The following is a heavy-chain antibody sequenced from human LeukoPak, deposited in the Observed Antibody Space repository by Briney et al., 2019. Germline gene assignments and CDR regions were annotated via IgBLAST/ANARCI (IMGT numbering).Heavy chain of an antibody. J-gene: IGHJ3*02. CDR1: GFTFSSYA. Sequence: PGGSLRLSCAASGFTFSSYAMHWVRQAPGKGLEYVSAISSNGGSTYYANSVKGRFTISRDNSKNTLYLQMGSLRAEDMAVYYCARAGVGATPTYAFDIWGQGTMVTVSS. V-gene: IGHV3-64*01. CDR3: ARAGVGATPTYAFDI. CDR2: ISSNGGST. D-gene: IGHD1-26*01.